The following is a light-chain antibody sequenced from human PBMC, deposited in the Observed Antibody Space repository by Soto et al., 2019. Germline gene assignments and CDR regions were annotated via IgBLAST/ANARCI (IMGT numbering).Light chain of an antibody. V-gene: IGLV2-14*03. CDR3: NSYTGSSTYV. CDR2: DVT. J-gene: IGLJ1*01. Sequence: LTQPASVSGSPGQSITISCTGTSSDVGGFNYVSWYQQHPGKAPKLMIYDVTNRPSGVSYRFSGSKSGNTASLTISGLQAEDEADYYCNSYTGSSTYVFGTGTKVTVL. CDR1: SSDVGGFNY.